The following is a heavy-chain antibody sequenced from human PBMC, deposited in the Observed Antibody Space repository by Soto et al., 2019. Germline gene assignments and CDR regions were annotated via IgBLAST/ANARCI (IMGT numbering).Heavy chain of an antibody. D-gene: IGHD6-19*01. Sequence: PGESLKISCKGSGYSFTSYWIGWVRQMPGKGLEWMGIIYPGDSDTRYSPSFQGQVTISADKSISTAYLQWSSLKASDTAMYYCARRPQGYSSGWYYFDYWGQGTLVTVSS. CDR3: ARRPQGYSSGWYYFDY. V-gene: IGHV5-51*01. CDR2: IYPGDSDT. CDR1: GYSFTSYW. J-gene: IGHJ4*02.